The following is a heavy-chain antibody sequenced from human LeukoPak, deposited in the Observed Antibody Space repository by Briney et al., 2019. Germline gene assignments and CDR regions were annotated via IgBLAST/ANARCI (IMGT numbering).Heavy chain of an antibody. CDR1: GFTFSSYE. CDR2: ISSSGSTM. CDR3: AKDPRQWLVKIDYYYMDV. D-gene: IGHD6-19*01. J-gene: IGHJ6*03. Sequence: GGSLRLSCAASGFTFSSYEMNWVRQAPGKGLEWVSYISSSGSTMYYADSVKGRFTISRDNSKNTLYLQMNSLRAEDTAVYYCAKDPRQWLVKIDYYYMDVWGKGTTVTVSS. V-gene: IGHV3-48*03.